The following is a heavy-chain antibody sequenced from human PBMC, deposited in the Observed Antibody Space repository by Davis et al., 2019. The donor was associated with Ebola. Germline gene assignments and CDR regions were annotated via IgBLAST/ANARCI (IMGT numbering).Heavy chain of an antibody. CDR3: AKEWEPGP. Sequence: PGGFLRLSCAASGLTFNSYGMHWVRQAPGKGLEWVALISYDGRNTYYADSVKGRFTISRDNSKNTLYLQMNSLRPEDTAVYYCAKEWEPGPWGQGTLVTVSS. CDR1: GLTFNSYG. J-gene: IGHJ5*02. CDR2: ISYDGRNT. V-gene: IGHV3-30*18. D-gene: IGHD1-26*01.